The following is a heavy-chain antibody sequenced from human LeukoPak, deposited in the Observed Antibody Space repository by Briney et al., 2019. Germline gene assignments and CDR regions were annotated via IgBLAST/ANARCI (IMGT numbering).Heavy chain of an antibody. J-gene: IGHJ4*02. CDR3: ARDRPNYYGSDGHYYRRDGDY. V-gene: IGHV3-21*04. D-gene: IGHD3-22*01. CDR1: GFTFSSYS. Sequence: GGSLRLSCAASGFTFSSYSMNWVRQAPGKGPEWVSSISSSSYIYYGDSMKGRFTISRDNAKNSLYLQMHSLRAEDTAVYYCARDRPNYYGSDGHYYRRDGDYWGRGTLVSVSS. CDR2: ISSSSYI.